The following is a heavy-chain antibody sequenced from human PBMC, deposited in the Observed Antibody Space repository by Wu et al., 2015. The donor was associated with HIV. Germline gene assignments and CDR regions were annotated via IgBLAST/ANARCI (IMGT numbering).Heavy chain of an antibody. CDR3: AGCPDDTTGYDP. CDR1: GYRFSDYN. CDR2: INPNNGRT. J-gene: IGHJ5*02. Sequence: QVQLVQSGAEVKRPGASVKVSCKASGYRFSDYNFHWIRQAPGQGLEWMGWINPNNGRTKYAEKFEGRVTITSDSSITTAFMEINGLTSADTAMYYCAGCPDDTTGYDPWGQGTQVTVLS. D-gene: IGHD1-1*01. V-gene: IGHV1-2*02.